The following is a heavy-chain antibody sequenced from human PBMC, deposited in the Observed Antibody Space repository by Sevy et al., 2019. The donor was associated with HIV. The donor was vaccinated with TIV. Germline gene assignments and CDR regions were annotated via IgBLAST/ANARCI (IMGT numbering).Heavy chain of an antibody. V-gene: IGHV3-48*01. CDR1: GFTFSSYS. J-gene: IGHJ6*02. D-gene: IGHD3-9*01. CDR2: ISSSSSTI. CDR3: ARLVPYYYYGMDV. Sequence: GGSLRLSCAASGFTFSSYSMNWVRQAPGKGLEWVSYISSSSSTIYYADSVKGRFTISRDTSKNTLYLQMNSLRAEDTAVYYCARLVPYYYYGMDVWGQGTTVTVSS.